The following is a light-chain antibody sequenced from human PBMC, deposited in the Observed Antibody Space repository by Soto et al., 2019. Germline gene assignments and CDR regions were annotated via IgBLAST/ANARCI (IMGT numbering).Light chain of an antibody. Sequence: EMILTQSPGTLSLSPGERATLSCRASQTGDNRYLALYQQRPGQAPRLLIYSVSIRATGIPDRFSGSGSGTDFTLTISRLEPEDSAVYFCQHFGYPQWTFGQGTKIEIK. CDR1: QTGDNRY. V-gene: IGKV3-20*01. J-gene: IGKJ1*01. CDR2: SVS. CDR3: QHFGYPQWT.